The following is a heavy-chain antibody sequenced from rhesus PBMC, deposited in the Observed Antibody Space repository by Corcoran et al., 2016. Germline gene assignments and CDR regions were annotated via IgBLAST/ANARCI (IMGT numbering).Heavy chain of an antibody. CDR2: VSGSGSST. CDR1: GGSVSSSF. J-gene: IGHJ3*01. Sequence: QLQLQESGPGLVQPSEPLSLSCAVSGGSVSSSFWSWIRQAPGRGLEWIGYVSGSGSSTNYNPSLKSRVTLSVDTSKKQLSLKLSSVTAADTAVYYCARVGDGSDAFDFWGQGLRVTVSS. D-gene: IGHD1-44*02. V-gene: IGHV4-169*01. CDR3: ARVGDGSDAFDF.